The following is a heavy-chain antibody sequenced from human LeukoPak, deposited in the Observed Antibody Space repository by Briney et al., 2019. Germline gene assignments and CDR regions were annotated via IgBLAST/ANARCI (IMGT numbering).Heavy chain of an antibody. J-gene: IGHJ6*02. CDR3: ARDLKMVDTAPGAGYGMDV. CDR1: GYTFTGYY. CDR2: INPNSGGT. Sequence: ASVKVSCKASGYTFTGYYMHWVRQAPGQGLEWMGWINPNSGGTYYAQKFQGWVTMTRDTSISTAYMELSRLRSDDTAVYYCARDLKMVDTAPGAGYGMDVWGQGTTVTVSS. V-gene: IGHV1-2*04. D-gene: IGHD5-18*01.